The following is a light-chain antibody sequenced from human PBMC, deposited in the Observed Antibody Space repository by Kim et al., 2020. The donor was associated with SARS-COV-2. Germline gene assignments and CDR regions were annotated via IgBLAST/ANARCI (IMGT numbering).Light chain of an antibody. CDR1: QGLSSY. Sequence: DIQLTQSPSFLSASVGDRVTITCRAIQGLSSYLAWYQQKPGKAPKLLIYAASTLQSGVPSRFSDSGSGTEFTLTISSLQPEDFATYYCQQLNSYQYAFGQGTKLEI. CDR2: AAS. V-gene: IGKV1-9*01. CDR3: QQLNSYQYA. J-gene: IGKJ2*01.